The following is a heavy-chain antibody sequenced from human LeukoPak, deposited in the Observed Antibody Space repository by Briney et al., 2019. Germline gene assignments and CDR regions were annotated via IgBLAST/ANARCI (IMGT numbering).Heavy chain of an antibody. CDR1: GFTFSSYS. D-gene: IGHD2-8*02. J-gene: IGHJ3*02. Sequence: GGSLRLSCAASGFTFSSYSMNWVRQAPGKGLEWVSSISSSSSYIYYADSVKGRFTISRDNAKNSLYLQMNSLGAEDTAVYYCARLNTDDAFDIWGQGTMVTVSS. CDR3: ARLNTDDAFDI. V-gene: IGHV3-21*01. CDR2: ISSSSSYI.